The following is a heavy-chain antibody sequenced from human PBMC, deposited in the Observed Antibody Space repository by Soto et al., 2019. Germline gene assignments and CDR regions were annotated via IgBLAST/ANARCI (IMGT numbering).Heavy chain of an antibody. CDR3: ASHPLNWSDADS. Sequence: NPSETLSLTCTVTGGSVFSSSSYWAWIRQSPGKGLEWIGQIFYNGKTYYSPSLGSRVTMSVDSSNNLFSLSLRSVTAADTALYYCASHPLNWSDADSWGQGVLVTVSS. V-gene: IGHV4-39*01. CDR1: GGSVFSSSSY. J-gene: IGHJ4*02. D-gene: IGHD1-1*01. CDR2: IFYNGKT.